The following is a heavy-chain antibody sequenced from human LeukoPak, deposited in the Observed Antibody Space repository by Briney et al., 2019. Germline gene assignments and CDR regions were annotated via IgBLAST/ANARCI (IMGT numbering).Heavy chain of an antibody. J-gene: IGHJ4*02. D-gene: IGHD3-22*01. CDR2: INPNSGGT. CDR1: GYTFTSYA. V-gene: IGHV1-2*02. CDR3: ARDIAIVVVISGLDY. Sequence: ASVKVSCKASGYTFTSYAMNWVRQAPGQGLEWMGWINPNSGGTNYAQKFQGRVTMTRDTSISTAYMELSRLRSDDTAVYYCARDIAIVVVISGLDYWGQGTLVTVSS.